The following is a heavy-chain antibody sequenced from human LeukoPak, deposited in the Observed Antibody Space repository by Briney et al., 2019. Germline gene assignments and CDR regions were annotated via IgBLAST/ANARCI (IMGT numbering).Heavy chain of an antibody. CDR2: ISGSGGST. CDR1: GFTFSSYE. D-gene: IGHD3-10*01. Sequence: PGGSLRLSCAASGFTFSSYEMNWVRQAPGKGLEWVSAISGSGGSTYYADSVKGRFTISRDDPHNTLYLQMNSLRAEDTAVYFCARGGVDYYGSGTYYLMYYFDYWGQGALVTVSS. J-gene: IGHJ4*02. CDR3: ARGGVDYYGSGTYYLMYYFDY. V-gene: IGHV3-23*01.